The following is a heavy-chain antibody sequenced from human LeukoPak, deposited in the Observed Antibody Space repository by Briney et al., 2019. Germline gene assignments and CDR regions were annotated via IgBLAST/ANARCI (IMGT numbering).Heavy chain of an antibody. CDR1: GGSFSGYY. D-gene: IGHD5-12*01. CDR2: INHSGST. J-gene: IGHJ3*02. V-gene: IGHV4-34*01. Sequence: SETLSLTCAVYGGSFSGYYWSWIRQPPGKGLEWIGEINHSGSTNYNPSLKSRVTISVDTSKNQFSLKLSSVTAADTAVYYCASTPWIPGAFGIWGQGTMVTVSS. CDR3: ASTPWIPGAFGI.